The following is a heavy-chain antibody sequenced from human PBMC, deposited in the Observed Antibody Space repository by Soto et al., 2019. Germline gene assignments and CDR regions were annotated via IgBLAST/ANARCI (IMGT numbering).Heavy chain of an antibody. CDR1: GFTFGGYA. Sequence: GGSLRLSCAASGFTFGGYAMSWVRQAPGKGLEWVSAISGSGGSTYYADSVKGRFTISRDNSKNTLYLQMNSLRAEDTAVYYCAKESLANDFWSGYYNGGVFDYWGQGTLVTVSS. CDR2: ISGSGGST. V-gene: IGHV3-23*01. J-gene: IGHJ4*02. D-gene: IGHD3-3*01. CDR3: AKESLANDFWSGYYNGGVFDY.